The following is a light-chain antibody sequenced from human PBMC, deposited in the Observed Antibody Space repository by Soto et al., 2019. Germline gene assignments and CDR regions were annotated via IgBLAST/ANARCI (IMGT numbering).Light chain of an antibody. Sequence: DIQMTQSPSSLSASVGARVTITCRASQSISSYLNWYQQNPWKAPTLLIYAASSLQSGVPSRFSGSGSGTDFTLTISSLQPEDFANYYGQHSYSTPWTVGQVTKVEIK. J-gene: IGKJ1*01. CDR1: QSISSY. CDR2: AAS. V-gene: IGKV1-39*01. CDR3: QHSYSTPWT.